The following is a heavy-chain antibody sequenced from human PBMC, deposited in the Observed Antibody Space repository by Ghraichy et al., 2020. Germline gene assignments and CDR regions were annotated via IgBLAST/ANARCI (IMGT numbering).Heavy chain of an antibody. V-gene: IGHV1-18*01. Sequence: ASVKVSCKASGYTFTSYGISWVRQAPGQGLEWMGWISAYNGNTNYAQKLQGRVTMTTDTSTSTAYMELRSLRSDDTAVYYCARVSGTILTGKYYYYYYGMDVWGQGTTVTVSS. J-gene: IGHJ6*02. D-gene: IGHD3-9*01. CDR2: ISAYNGNT. CDR1: GYTFTSYG. CDR3: ARVSGTILTGKYYYYYYGMDV.